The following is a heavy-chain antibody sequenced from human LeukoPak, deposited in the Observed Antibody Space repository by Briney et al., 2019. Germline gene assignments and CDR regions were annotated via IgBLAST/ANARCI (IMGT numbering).Heavy chain of an antibody. CDR2: IYSGGST. J-gene: IGHJ4*02. CDR1: GFTASSNY. D-gene: IGHD3-22*01. Sequence: PGGSLRPSCAASGFTASSNYMSWVRQAPGKGLEWVAVIYSGGSTYYADSVKGRFTISRDNSKNTLYLQMNRLRAEDTAVYYCARDGITMTEGFDYWGQGTLVTVSS. V-gene: IGHV3-66*01. CDR3: ARDGITMTEGFDY.